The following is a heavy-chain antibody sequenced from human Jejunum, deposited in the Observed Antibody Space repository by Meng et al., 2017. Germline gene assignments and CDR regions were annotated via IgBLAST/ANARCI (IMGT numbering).Heavy chain of an antibody. CDR3: ARQRIWFGELFWFDP. J-gene: IGHJ5*02. CDR1: CGSMRHSDYY. V-gene: IGHV4-31*03. Sequence: QVQLQESGPGPVKPLQTLSLTCTVPCGSMRHSDYYWTWIRHHPGKGLEWIGYVYYSGTTYYNPSLKSRVIISVDTPKNQFSLKLSSVTAADTAVYYCARQRIWFGELFWFDPWGQGTLVTVSS. D-gene: IGHD3-10*01. CDR2: VYYSGTT.